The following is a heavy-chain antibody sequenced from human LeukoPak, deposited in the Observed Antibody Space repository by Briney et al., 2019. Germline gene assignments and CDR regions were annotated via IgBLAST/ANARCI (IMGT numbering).Heavy chain of an antibody. Sequence: SGPTLVNPTQTLTLTCTFSGFSLSTSGVGVGWIRQPPGKALEWLALIYWNDDKRYSPSLKSRLTIPKDTSKNQVVLTMTNMDPVDTATYYCAHWTPAYYGSGSYYKGSYYFDYWGQGTLVTVSS. J-gene: IGHJ4*02. CDR1: GFSLSTSGVG. D-gene: IGHD3-10*01. CDR2: IYWNDDK. CDR3: AHWTPAYYGSGSYYKGSYYFDY. V-gene: IGHV2-5*01.